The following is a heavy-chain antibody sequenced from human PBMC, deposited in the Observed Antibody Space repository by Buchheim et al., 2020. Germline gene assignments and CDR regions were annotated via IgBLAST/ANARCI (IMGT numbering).Heavy chain of an antibody. CDR1: GFTFSRYW. CDR3: VRDDSTGHYYFDY. J-gene: IGHJ4*02. CDR2: IKHDGSEI. Sequence: EVQLVESGGGLVQPGGSLRLSCAASGFTFSRYWMSWVRQAPGKGLERVANIKHDGSEIYYVDSVRGRFTISRDNAKNSVYFQMNSLRAEDTAAYYCVRDDSTGHYYFDYWGQGAL. D-gene: IGHD3-22*01. V-gene: IGHV3-7*01.